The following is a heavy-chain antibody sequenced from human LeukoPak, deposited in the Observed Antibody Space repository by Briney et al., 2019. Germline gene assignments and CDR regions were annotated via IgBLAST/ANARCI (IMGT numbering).Heavy chain of an antibody. J-gene: IGHJ4*02. Sequence: SETLSLTCTVSGVSVSSSTYYWGWIRQPPGKGLEWIGSIYYSGSTFYNPSLKSRVTISVDTSKNQFSLRLSPVTAADTAVYYCARLRYCSSTTCYYFDSWGQGTLVTVSS. D-gene: IGHD2-2*01. V-gene: IGHV4-39*01. CDR2: IYYSGST. CDR1: GVSVSSSTYY. CDR3: ARLRYCSSTTCYYFDS.